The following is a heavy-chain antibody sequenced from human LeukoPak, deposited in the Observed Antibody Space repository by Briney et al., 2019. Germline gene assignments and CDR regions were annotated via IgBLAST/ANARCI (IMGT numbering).Heavy chain of an antibody. V-gene: IGHV3-23*01. J-gene: IGHJ4*02. CDR3: AKRYSGYDFIDY. Sequence: GGSLRLSCAASGFTFSSYAMSWVRQAPGKGLEWVSAISGCGGSTYYADSVKGRFTICRDTSKNTLYLQMNCLRAEGTCVYYCAKRYSGYDFIDYWGQGTLVTVSS. CDR1: GFTFSSYA. CDR2: ISGCGGST. D-gene: IGHD5-12*01.